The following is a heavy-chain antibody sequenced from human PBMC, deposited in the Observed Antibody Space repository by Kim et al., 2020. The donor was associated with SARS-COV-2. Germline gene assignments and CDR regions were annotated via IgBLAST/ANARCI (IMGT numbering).Heavy chain of an antibody. CDR3: ARWGRMVRTTIITPGPFDV. Sequence: SETLSLTCTISGGSISDYLWSWIRVSPGKGLEWIGYVDDSESAIYSPSLKSRVTISVDMSQSQISLKLSSVTAADTGLYYCARWGRMVRTTIITPGPFDVWGRGTVVTVSS. D-gene: IGHD3-10*01. V-gene: IGHV4-59*01. J-gene: IGHJ3*01. CDR1: GGSISDYL. CDR2: VDDSESA.